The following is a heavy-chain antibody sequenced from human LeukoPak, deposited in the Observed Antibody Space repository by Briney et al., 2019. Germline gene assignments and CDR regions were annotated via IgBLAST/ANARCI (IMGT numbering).Heavy chain of an antibody. CDR2: IYSGGST. V-gene: IGHV3-53*01. CDR1: GFTVSSNY. CDR3: ARGHNWNDRGAFDI. J-gene: IGHJ3*02. D-gene: IGHD1-1*01. Sequence: TGGSLRLSCAASGFTVSSNYMSWVRQAPGKGPEWVSSIYSGGSTYYADSVKGRFTISRDSSKNTLYLQMSSLRAEDTAVYYCARGHNWNDRGAFDIWGQGTMVTVSS.